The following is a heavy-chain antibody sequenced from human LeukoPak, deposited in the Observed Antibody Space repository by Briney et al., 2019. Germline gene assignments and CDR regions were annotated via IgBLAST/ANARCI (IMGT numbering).Heavy chain of an antibody. Sequence: GGSLRLSCAASGFTFSNAWMSWVRQAPGKGLERVGRIKSKTDGGTTDYAAPVKGRFTISRDNSKNTVYLQMNSLRAEDTAVYYCAKAPMTTVTTSDYWGQGTLVTVSS. CDR2: IKSKTDGGTT. D-gene: IGHD4-17*01. CDR3: AKAPMTTVTTSDY. V-gene: IGHV3-15*01. J-gene: IGHJ4*02. CDR1: GFTFSNAW.